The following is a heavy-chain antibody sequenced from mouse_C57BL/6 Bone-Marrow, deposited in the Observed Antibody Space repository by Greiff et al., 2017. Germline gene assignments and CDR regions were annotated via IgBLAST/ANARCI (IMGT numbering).Heavy chain of an antibody. CDR1: GFTFSDYG. CDR2: ISNLAYSI. CDR3: ARHGDYYGSSTGYFDV. J-gene: IGHJ1*03. V-gene: IGHV5-15*01. D-gene: IGHD1-1*01. Sequence: EVQVVESGGGLVQPGGSLKLSCAASGFTFSDYGMAWVRQAPRKGPEWVAFISNLAYSIYYADTVTGRFTISREHAKNTLYLEMSSLRSEDTAMYYCARHGDYYGSSTGYFDVWGTGTTVTVSS.